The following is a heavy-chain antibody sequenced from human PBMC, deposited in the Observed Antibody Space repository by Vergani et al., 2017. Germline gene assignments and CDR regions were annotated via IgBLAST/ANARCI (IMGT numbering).Heavy chain of an antibody. CDR2: ISASGGST. V-gene: IGHV3-23*01. CDR1: GFTFTSYG. J-gene: IGHJ4*02. D-gene: IGHD1-26*01. Sequence: EVQLLESGGGLVQPGESLRLSCTVSGFTFTSYGISWVRQAPGKGLEWVSGISASGGSTYYTDSVKGRFIISRDISKNTLYLQMRSLRADDTAVYYCANDRPRDWETPLFLFDYWGQGTLVAVSS. CDR3: ANDRPRDWETPLFLFDY.